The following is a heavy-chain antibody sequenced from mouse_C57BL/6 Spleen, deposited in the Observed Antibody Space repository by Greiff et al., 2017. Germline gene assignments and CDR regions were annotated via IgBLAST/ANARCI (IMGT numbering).Heavy chain of an antibody. V-gene: IGHV14-1*01. CDR2: IDPEDGDT. D-gene: IGHD3-3*01. CDR3: TTYLLRGFAY. J-gene: IGHJ3*01. Sequence: VQLQQSGAELVRPGASVKLSCTASGFNIKDYYMHWVKQRPEQGLEWIGRIDPEDGDTEYAPKFQGKATMTADTSSSTAYLQLSSLTSEDTAVYYCTTYLLRGFAYWGQGTLVTVSA. CDR1: GFNIKDYY.